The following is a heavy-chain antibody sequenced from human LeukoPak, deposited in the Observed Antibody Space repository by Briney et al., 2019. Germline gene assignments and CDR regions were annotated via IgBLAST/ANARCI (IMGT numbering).Heavy chain of an antibody. CDR1: GFTFNHYT. J-gene: IGHJ4*02. Sequence: GGSLRLSCVASGFTFNHYTMHWVRQAPGKGLEWVALILYDGSSKYYADSVKGRFTVSRDDSKNTLYLQMNSLRAEDTAMYYCATDGLTGTTVGTLESWGQGTLVTVSS. V-gene: IGHV3-30-3*01. CDR2: ILYDGSSK. D-gene: IGHD1-20*01. CDR3: ATDGLTGTTVGTLES.